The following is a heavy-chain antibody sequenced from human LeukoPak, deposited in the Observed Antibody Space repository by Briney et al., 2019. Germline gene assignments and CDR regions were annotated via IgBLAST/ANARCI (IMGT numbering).Heavy chain of an antibody. CDR1: GASITSYY. J-gene: IGHJ4*02. CDR2: IYYSGST. D-gene: IGHD3-10*01. Sequence: PSETLSLTCTVSGASITSYYWSWNRQPPGKGLEWIGYIYYSGSTNYNPSLKSRVTISVDTSKNQFSLKLSSVTAADTAVYYCARVGITMVRGVFDYWGQGTLVTVSS. V-gene: IGHV4-59*01. CDR3: ARVGITMVRGVFDY.